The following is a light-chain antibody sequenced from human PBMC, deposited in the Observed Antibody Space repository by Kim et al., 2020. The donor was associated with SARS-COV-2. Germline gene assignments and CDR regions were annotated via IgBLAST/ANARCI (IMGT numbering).Light chain of an antibody. Sequence: EIVLTQSPGTLSVSPGERATLSCRASQSVSSTYVAWYQQKLGQAPSLLVLASSSRTAGTPDRFSGSGSGTDFTLTISRVEPDDFAVYYCQLVSSSPPAYTVGQGTKLEI. J-gene: IGKJ2*01. CDR3: QLVSSSPPAYT. V-gene: IGKV3-20*01. CDR2: ASS. CDR1: QSVSSTY.